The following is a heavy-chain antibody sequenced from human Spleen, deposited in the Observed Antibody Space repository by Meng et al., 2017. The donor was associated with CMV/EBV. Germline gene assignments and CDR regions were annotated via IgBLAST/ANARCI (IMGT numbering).Heavy chain of an antibody. V-gene: IGHV3-7*01. D-gene: IGHD6-19*01. CDR3: AREGDLQWKCFDY. Sequence: GESLKISCVASGFTFGSYAIHWVRQAPGKGLEWVANIKQDGSEKYFVDSVKGRFTISRDNAKNSLYLQVNSLRAEDTAVYYCAREGDLQWKCFDYWGQGTLVTVSS. J-gene: IGHJ4*02. CDR1: GFTFGSYA. CDR2: IKQDGSEK.